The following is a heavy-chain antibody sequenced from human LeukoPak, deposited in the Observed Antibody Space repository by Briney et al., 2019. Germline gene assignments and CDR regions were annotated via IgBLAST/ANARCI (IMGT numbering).Heavy chain of an antibody. CDR2: IKQDGSEK. CDR3: AKDFTAVADPIDY. J-gene: IGHJ4*02. Sequence: GGSLRLSCAVSGFTFSSYAMTWVRQAPGKGLEWVANIKQDGSEKYYVDSVKGRFTISRDNAKNSLYLQMNSLRAEDTAFYYCAKDFTAVADPIDYWGQGTLVTVSS. V-gene: IGHV3-7*03. CDR1: GFTFSSYA. D-gene: IGHD6-19*01.